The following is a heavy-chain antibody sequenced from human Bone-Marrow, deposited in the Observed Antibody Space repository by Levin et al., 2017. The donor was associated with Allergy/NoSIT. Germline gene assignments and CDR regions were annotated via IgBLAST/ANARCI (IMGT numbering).Heavy chain of an antibody. Sequence: GGSLRLSCMASGFTIGTYWMHWVRQAPGKGLVWVARINPDGTTTNYADSVRGRFTISRDNAKNAVYLQMNSLRGEDTAVYFCARDPQRETGFGVLISRNWIDSWGLGTLISVSS. D-gene: IGHD3-3*01. CDR2: INPDGTTT. CDR3: ARDPQRETGFGVLISRNWIDS. CDR1: GFTIGTYW. J-gene: IGHJ5*01. V-gene: IGHV3-74*01.